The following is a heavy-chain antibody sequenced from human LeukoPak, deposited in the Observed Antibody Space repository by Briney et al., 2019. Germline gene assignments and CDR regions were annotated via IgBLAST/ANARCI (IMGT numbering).Heavy chain of an antibody. D-gene: IGHD3-22*01. J-gene: IGHJ2*01. CDR3: ARRTWYYDGSGYNWYFDL. CDR1: GGSFSSYY. CDR2: IYYSGST. Sequence: PSETLSLTCTVSGGSFSSYYWSWIRQPPGKGLEWIGYIYYSGSTNYNPSLKSRVTISVDTSKKQFSLKLSSVTAADTAVYYCARRTWYYDGSGYNWYFDLWGRGTLVTVSS. V-gene: IGHV4-59*01.